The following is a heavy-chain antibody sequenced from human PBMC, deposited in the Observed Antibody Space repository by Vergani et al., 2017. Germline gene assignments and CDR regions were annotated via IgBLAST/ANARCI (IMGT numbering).Heavy chain of an antibody. Sequence: EVQLVESGGGLVKPGGSLRLSCAASGFTFSSYSMNWVRQAPGKGLEWVSSISSSSSYIYYADSVKGRFTISRDNAKNSLYLQMNSLRAEDTAVYYCAKDLTGGYSSSWYEDAFDIWGQGTMVTVSS. CDR3: AKDLTGGYSSSWYEDAFDI. CDR1: GFTFSSYS. D-gene: IGHD6-13*01. J-gene: IGHJ3*02. V-gene: IGHV3-21*04. CDR2: ISSSSSYI.